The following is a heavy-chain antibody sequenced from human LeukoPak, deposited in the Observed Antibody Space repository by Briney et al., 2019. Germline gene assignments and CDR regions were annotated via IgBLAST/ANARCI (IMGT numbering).Heavy chain of an antibody. D-gene: IGHD6-19*01. Sequence: SETLSLTYTVSGGSISSHYWSWIRQPPGKGLEWIAYIFYSGSTNYNPSLKNRVTISVDTSKNQFSLNLSSVTAADTAVYYCARVGYSSGWFHFDLWGRGTLVTVSS. CDR2: IFYSGST. V-gene: IGHV4-59*11. CDR1: GGSISSHY. CDR3: ARVGYSSGWFHFDL. J-gene: IGHJ2*01.